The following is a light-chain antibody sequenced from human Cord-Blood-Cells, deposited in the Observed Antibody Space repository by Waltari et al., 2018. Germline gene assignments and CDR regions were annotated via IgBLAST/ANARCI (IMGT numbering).Light chain of an antibody. CDR1: QSVSSY. J-gene: IGKJ4*01. Sequence: EIVLTQSQATLSLSPGERATLSCRASQSVSSYLDWYQQKPGQAPRRLIYDASTRATGIPARFSGSGSGTDFTLTISSLEPEDFAVYYCQQRSNWPLTFGGGTKVEIK. CDR2: DAS. CDR3: QQRSNWPLT. V-gene: IGKV3-11*01.